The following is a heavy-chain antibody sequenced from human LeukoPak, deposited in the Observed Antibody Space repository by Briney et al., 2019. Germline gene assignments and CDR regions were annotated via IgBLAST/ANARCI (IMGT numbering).Heavy chain of an antibody. J-gene: IGHJ4*02. CDR3: ARGIMITFGGSLDY. V-gene: IGHV3-74*01. CDR2: INSDGSST. D-gene: IGHD3-16*01. CDR1: GFTFSSYW. Sequence: PGGSLRLSCAASGFTFSSYWMHWVRQAPGKGLVWVSRINSDGSSTSYADSVKGRFTISRDNAKNTLYLQMNSLRAEDTAVYYRARGIMITFGGSLDYWGQGTLVTVSS.